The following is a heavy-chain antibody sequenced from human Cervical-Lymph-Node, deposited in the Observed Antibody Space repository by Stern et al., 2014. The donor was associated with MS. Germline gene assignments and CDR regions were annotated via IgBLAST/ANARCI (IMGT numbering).Heavy chain of an antibody. V-gene: IGHV4-61*01. CDR2: ISFSGST. D-gene: IGHD2-2*01. CDR3: AAISSSPWGHWFDP. J-gene: IGHJ5*02. CDR1: GASVSSSLYY. Sequence: QLQLQESVPRLVKPSETLSLTCTVSGASVSSSLYYWSWIRQPPGKGLEWIGYISFSGSTNYNPSLKSRVTISVDASEKQFSLKLSSVTAADTAVYYCAAISSSPWGHWFDPWGQGTLVTVSS.